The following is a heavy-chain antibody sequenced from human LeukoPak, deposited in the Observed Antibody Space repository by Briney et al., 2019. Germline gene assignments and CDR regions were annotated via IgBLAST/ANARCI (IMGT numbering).Heavy chain of an antibody. D-gene: IGHD6-19*01. V-gene: IGHV4-34*01. CDR3: ASDTVAGTG. Sequence: SETLSLTCAVFGGSFSDYYWSWIRQPPGKGLEWIGEINHSGITNYNPSLTSRVTISAHTSKNQFSLKLSSVTAADTSVYYCASDTVAGTGWGQGTLVTVS. CDR2: INHSGIT. CDR1: GGSFSDYY. J-gene: IGHJ4*02.